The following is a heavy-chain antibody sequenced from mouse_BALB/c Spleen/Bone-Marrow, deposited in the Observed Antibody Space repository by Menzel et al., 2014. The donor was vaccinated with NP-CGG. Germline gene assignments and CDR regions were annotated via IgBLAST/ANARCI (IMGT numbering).Heavy chain of an antibody. D-gene: IGHD2-4*01. J-gene: IGHJ4*01. V-gene: IGHV1-7*01. CDR2: INPITGYT. Sequence: VQLQQSGAELAKPGASVKMSCKSSGYTFISYWMHWVKQRPGQGLEWIGYINPITGYTEYGQKFKDKATLTADKSSSTAYIQLSSLTSGDSAVYYCARNYDYDGGYYAMDYWGQGTSVTVSS. CDR3: ARNYDYDGGYYAMDY. CDR1: GYTFISYW.